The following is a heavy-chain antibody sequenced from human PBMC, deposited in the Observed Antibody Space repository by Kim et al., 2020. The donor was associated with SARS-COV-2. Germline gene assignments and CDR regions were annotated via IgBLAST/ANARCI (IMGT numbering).Heavy chain of an antibody. J-gene: IGHJ4*02. CDR2: ICYSGST. CDR1: GVSVSSGSYY. CDR3: AREDATSGYHDY. V-gene: IGHV4-61*01. Sequence: SETLSLTCTVSGVSVSSGSYYWSWIRQPPGKGLEWIGNICYSGSTNYNLSLKSRVTISVDTSQNQLSLKLSSVTAADTAVYYCAREDATSGYHDYWGQGT. D-gene: IGHD3-22*01.